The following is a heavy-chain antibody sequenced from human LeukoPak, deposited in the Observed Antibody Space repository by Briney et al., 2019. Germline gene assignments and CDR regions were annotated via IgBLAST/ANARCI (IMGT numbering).Heavy chain of an antibody. Sequence: GRSLRLSCAASGFTFSSYAMHWVRQAPGKGLEWVAVISYDGSNKYYADSVKGRFTISRDNSKNTLYPQMNSLRAEDTAVYYCARDMGTGPHYYYGMDVWGQGTTVTVSS. V-gene: IGHV3-30*04. CDR3: ARDMGTGPHYYYGMDV. J-gene: IGHJ6*02. CDR1: GFTFSSYA. D-gene: IGHD2-8*02. CDR2: ISYDGSNK.